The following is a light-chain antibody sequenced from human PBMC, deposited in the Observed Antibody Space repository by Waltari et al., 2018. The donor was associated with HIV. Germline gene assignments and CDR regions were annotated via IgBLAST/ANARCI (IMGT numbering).Light chain of an antibody. CDR1: SLPKRY. Sequence: SYDLTQTPSVSVSPGQTARINCSRVSLPKRYSSWYRQKAGQAPVLLIYKDIERPSGIPERISGSESVTGVTLTISGVQAGDEGDDFCQSTDFDGTWVFGGGTKLTVL. V-gene: IGLV3-25*03. J-gene: IGLJ3*02. CDR3: QSTDFDGTWV. CDR2: KDI.